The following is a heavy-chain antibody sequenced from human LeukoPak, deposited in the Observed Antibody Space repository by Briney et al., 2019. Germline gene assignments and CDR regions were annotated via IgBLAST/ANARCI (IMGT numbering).Heavy chain of an antibody. CDR3: ARSGLRLGELSPNPFDY. V-gene: IGHV4-31*03. CDR1: GGSISSGGYY. CDR2: IYYSGST. J-gene: IGHJ4*02. Sequence: SESLSLTCTVSGGSISSGGYYWSWIRQHPGKGLEWIGYIYYSGSTYYNPSLKSRVTISVDTSKNQFSLKLGSVTAADTAVYYCARSGLRLGELSPNPFDYWGQGTLVTVSS. D-gene: IGHD3-16*02.